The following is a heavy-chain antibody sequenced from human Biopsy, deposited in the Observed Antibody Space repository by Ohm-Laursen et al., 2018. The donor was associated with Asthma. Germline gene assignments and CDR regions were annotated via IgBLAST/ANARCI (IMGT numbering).Heavy chain of an antibody. Sequence: SDTLSLTCTVSGGSTSSSSYSWGWIRQPPGKGLEWIGSISYTGNTDIPSLRSRVTLSADTSKNNFSLKLTSVTAADTAVFYCARHWNWGSFFDYWGQGMLVTVSS. V-gene: IGHV4-39*01. D-gene: IGHD7-27*01. J-gene: IGHJ4*02. CDR1: GGSTSSSSYS. CDR3: ARHWNWGSFFDY. CDR2: ISYTGNT.